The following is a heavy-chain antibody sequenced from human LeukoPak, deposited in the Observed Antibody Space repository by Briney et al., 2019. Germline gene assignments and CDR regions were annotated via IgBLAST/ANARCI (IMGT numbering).Heavy chain of an antibody. CDR1: GGSISSYY. CDR3: ARLARVSLIRGVTGYHSLDV. Sequence: PSETLSLTCTVSGGSISSYYWSWIRQPAGKGLEWIGRIYTSGSTNYNPSLKSRVTISVDTSKNQFSLKLSSVTAADTAVYYCARLARVSLIRGVTGYHSLDVWGKGTKVTVSS. D-gene: IGHD3-10*01. V-gene: IGHV4-4*07. CDR2: IYTSGST. J-gene: IGHJ6*04.